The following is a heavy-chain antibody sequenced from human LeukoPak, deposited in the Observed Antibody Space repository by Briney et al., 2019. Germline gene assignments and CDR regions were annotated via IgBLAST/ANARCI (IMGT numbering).Heavy chain of an antibody. CDR1: GFRFNVQT. D-gene: IGHD1-26*01. V-gene: IGHV3-7*01. CDR2: MKEDGSEI. J-gene: IGHJ4*02. Sequence: GGSLRLSCVASGFRFNVQTMSWIRQAPGKGLDWVASMKEDGSEIRYVDSVKGRFTISRDNSKDSLYLQMNSLRADDTGVYRCVKGGATRGRFENWGQGTLVTVSS. CDR3: VKGGATRGRFEN.